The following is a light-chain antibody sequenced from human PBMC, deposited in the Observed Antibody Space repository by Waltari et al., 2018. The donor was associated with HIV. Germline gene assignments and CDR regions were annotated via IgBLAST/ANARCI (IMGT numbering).Light chain of an antibody. V-gene: IGLV2-23*02. J-gene: IGLJ2*01. Sequence: SALTQPASVSGSPGQSIPISCTGTSSDAGGYNLVPWYQQHPGKAPNLRIYEVSKRPSGVSNRFSGSKSGNTASLTISGLQAEDEADYYCCAYAGSTTYVIFGGGTKLTVL. CDR1: SSDAGGYNL. CDR2: EVS. CDR3: CAYAGSTTYVI.